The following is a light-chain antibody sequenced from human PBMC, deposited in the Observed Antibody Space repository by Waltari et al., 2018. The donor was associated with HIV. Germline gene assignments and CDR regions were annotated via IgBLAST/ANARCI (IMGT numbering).Light chain of an antibody. CDR2: EVS. CDR3: SSYTPSTTYYV. V-gene: IGLV2-14*01. CDR1: SSEVGGYNY. J-gene: IGLJ1*01. Sequence: QSALTQPASVSGPPGQPIPIPYTRTSSEVGGYNYVSWYQQHPGKAPKLMIYEVSNRPSGVSYRFSGSKSGNTASLTISGLQAEDEADYFCSSYTPSTTYYVFGTGTRITVL.